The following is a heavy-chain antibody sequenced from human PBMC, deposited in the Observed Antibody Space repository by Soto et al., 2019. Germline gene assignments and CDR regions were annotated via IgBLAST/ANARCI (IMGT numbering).Heavy chain of an antibody. CDR2: ISYDGSNK. CDR1: GFTFSSYA. Sequence: QVQLVESGGGVVQPGRSLRLSCAASGFTFSSYAMHWVRQAPGKGLEWVAVISYDGSNKYYADSVKGRFTISRDNSKNTLYLQMNSLRAEDTAVYYCARDPPAYYDILIGDGMDVWGQGTTVTVSS. CDR3: ARDPPAYYDILIGDGMDV. V-gene: IGHV3-30-3*01. D-gene: IGHD3-9*01. J-gene: IGHJ6*02.